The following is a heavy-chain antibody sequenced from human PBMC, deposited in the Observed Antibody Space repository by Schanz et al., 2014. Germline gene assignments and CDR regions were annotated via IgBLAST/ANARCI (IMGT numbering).Heavy chain of an antibody. Sequence: QVQLVQSGAEVKKPGASVKVSCKASGYTFTSHGISWVRQAPGQGLEWMGRIIPSLGIPNYAQNFQGRVTITADKSTSIAYMELTSLRSDDTARYYCVRVPSRDVAFDLWGRGTLVTVSS. CDR1: GYTFTSHG. J-gene: IGHJ2*01. CDR2: IIPSLGIP. CDR3: VRVPSRDVAFDL. V-gene: IGHV1-69*04. D-gene: IGHD3-16*01.